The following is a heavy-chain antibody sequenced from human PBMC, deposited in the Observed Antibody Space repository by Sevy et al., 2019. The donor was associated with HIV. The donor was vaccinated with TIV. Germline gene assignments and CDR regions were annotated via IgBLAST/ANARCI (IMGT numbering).Heavy chain of an antibody. J-gene: IGHJ5*02. D-gene: IGHD3-22*01. V-gene: IGHV3-48*02. CDR2: ISRTPATT. CDR3: AGDAYYYDSREANWFDP. CDR1: GFTFSTYA. Sequence: GGSLRLSCKTSGFTFSTYAMHWVRQAPGKGLEWVASISRTPATTYYADSVRDRFTISRDNAKNSLYLEMNSLRDEDTSVDYCAGDAYYYDSREANWFDPWGQGTLVTVSS.